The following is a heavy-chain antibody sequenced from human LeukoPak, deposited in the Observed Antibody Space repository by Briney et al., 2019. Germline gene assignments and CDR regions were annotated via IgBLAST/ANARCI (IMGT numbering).Heavy chain of an antibody. D-gene: IGHD2-15*01. Sequence: PGGSLRLSCAASGFIVSSIHMSWIRQAPGKGLEWVSYISSSGSTIYYADSVKGRFTISRDNAKNSLYLQMNSLRAEDTAVYYCARVLLPLGMDVWGQGTTVTVSS. J-gene: IGHJ6*02. V-gene: IGHV3-11*01. CDR3: ARVLLPLGMDV. CDR1: GFIVSSIH. CDR2: ISSSGSTI.